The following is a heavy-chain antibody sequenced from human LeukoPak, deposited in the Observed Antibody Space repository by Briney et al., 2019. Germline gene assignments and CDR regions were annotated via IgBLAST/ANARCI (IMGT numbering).Heavy chain of an antibody. CDR3: ARDRTGAELGTFDY. V-gene: IGHV4-59*01. Sequence: SETLSLTCTVSGGSISSFYWIWIRQPPGKGLEWIGYIYYSGSTNYNPSLKSRVTISVDTSKNQFSLKLSSVTAEDTAVYYCARDRTGAELGTFDYWGQGTLVTVSS. J-gene: IGHJ4*02. CDR1: GGSISSFY. CDR2: IYYSGST. D-gene: IGHD7-27*01.